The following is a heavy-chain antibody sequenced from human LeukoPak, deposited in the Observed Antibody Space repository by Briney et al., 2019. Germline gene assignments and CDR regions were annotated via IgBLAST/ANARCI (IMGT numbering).Heavy chain of an antibody. CDR1: GGSISSGGYS. Sequence: SETLSLTCAVSGGSISSGGYSWSWIRQPPGKGLEWIGYIYHSGSTYYNPSLKSRVTISVDRSKNQSSLKLSSVTAADTAVYYCARQFTGYCSSTSCPYNWFDPWGQGTLVTVSS. J-gene: IGHJ5*02. CDR3: ARQFTGYCSSTSCPYNWFDP. CDR2: IYHSGST. V-gene: IGHV4-30-2*01. D-gene: IGHD2-2*01.